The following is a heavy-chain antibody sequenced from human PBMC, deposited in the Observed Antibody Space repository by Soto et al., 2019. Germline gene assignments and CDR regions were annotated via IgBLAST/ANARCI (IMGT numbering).Heavy chain of an antibody. D-gene: IGHD5-18*01. Sequence: GESLKISGQCSGYSFTSYFIGWVRQMPGKGLEWMGIIYPGDSDTRYSPSFQGQVTISADKSISTAYLQWSSLKASDTAMYYCASSLGYSLGWFDPWGQGTLVTVSS. V-gene: IGHV5-51*01. J-gene: IGHJ5*02. CDR1: GYSFTSYF. CDR3: ASSLGYSLGWFDP. CDR2: IYPGDSDT.